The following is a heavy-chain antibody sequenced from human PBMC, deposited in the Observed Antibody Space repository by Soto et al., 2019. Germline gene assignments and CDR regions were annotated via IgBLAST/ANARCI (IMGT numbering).Heavy chain of an antibody. D-gene: IGHD3-9*01. CDR1: GGSISSSSYY. J-gene: IGHJ6*02. Sequence: PSETLSLTCTVSGGSISSSSYYWGWIRQPPGKGLEWIGSIYYSGSTYYNPSLKSRVTISVDTSKNQFSLKLSSVTAADTAVYYCAVRYFGGYYYYYGMDVWGQGTTVTVS. CDR3: AVRYFGGYYYYYGMDV. V-gene: IGHV4-39*01. CDR2: IYYSGST.